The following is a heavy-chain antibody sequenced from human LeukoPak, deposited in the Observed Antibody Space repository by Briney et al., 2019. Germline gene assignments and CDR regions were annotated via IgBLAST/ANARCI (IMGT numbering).Heavy chain of an antibody. D-gene: IGHD6-6*01. V-gene: IGHV1-3*01. Sequence: GASVKVSCKASGYTFTSYAMHWVRQAPGQRLEWMGWINAGNGNTKYSQKFQGRVTITRDTSASTAYMELSSLRSEDTAVYYCARGPQRIAAADWFDPWGQGTLVTVSS. CDR3: ARGPQRIAAADWFDP. CDR2: INAGNGNT. CDR1: GYTFTSYA. J-gene: IGHJ5*02.